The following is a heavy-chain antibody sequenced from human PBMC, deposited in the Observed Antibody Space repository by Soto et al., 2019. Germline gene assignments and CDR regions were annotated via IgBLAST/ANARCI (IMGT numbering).Heavy chain of an antibody. CDR1: GFSLSTSGMC. D-gene: IGHD3-22*01. CDR3: ARATAPSSGYYYAYDY. V-gene: IGHV2-70*01. J-gene: IGHJ4*02. Sequence: SGPTRVNPTQTLTLTCTFSGFSLSTSGMCVSWIRQPPGKALEWLALIDWDDDKYYSTSLKTRLTISKDTSKSQVVLTMTNMDPVDTATYYCARATAPSSGYYYAYDYWGQGTLVTASS. CDR2: IDWDDDK.